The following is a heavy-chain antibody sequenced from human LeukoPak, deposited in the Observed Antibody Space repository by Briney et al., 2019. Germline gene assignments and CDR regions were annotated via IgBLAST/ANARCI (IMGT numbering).Heavy chain of an antibody. CDR1: GFTFKNYW. J-gene: IGHJ5*02. V-gene: IGHV3-74*01. D-gene: IGHD2-15*01. Sequence: GGSLRLSCAASGFTFKNYWMHWVRQAPGKGPVWVSRINDDGSGTSYADSVKGRFTISRDDAKSTLYLQMNSLRAEDTAVYYCVRGGASTWSWGQGTLVTVPS. CDR3: VRGGASTWS. CDR2: INDDGSGT.